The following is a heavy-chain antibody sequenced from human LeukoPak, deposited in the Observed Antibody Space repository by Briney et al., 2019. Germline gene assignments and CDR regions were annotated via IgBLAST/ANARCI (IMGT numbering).Heavy chain of an antibody. V-gene: IGHV4-34*09. CDR2: IYYSGST. CDR1: GGSFSGYY. CDR3: ARESLAAAGTNWFDP. J-gene: IGHJ5*02. D-gene: IGHD6-13*01. Sequence: SETLSLTCAVYGGSFSGYYWSWIRQPPGKGLEWIGYIYYSGSTYYNPSLKSRVTISVDTSKNQFSLKLSSVTAADTAVYYCARESLAAAGTNWFDPWGQGTLVTVSS.